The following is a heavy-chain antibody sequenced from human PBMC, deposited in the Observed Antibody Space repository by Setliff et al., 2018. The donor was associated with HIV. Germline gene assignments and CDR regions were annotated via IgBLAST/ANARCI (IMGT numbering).Heavy chain of an antibody. D-gene: IGHD3-10*01. CDR3: ARVGASGVPSTMDYYYYMDV. CDR1: GGSFSSYH. J-gene: IGHJ6*03. V-gene: IGHV4-4*07. CDR2: IYASGST. Sequence: PSETLSLTCTVSGGSFSSYHWSCIRHRAGKGLEWIGHIYASGSTKYNPSLESRVTMSVDTSRTQFSLKLRSVTAADTAVYYCARVGASGVPSTMDYYYYMDVWGKGTTVTVSS.